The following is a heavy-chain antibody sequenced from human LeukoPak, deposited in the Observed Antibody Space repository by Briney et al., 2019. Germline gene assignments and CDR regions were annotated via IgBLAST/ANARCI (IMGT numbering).Heavy chain of an antibody. CDR3: ARGKVTTLMYYYYGMDV. D-gene: IGHD4-17*01. CDR2: INPSGGST. Sequence: GASVKVSCKTSGYSFTIFDINWVRQAPGQGLEWMGIINPSGGSTSYAQKFQGRVTMTRDTSTSTVYMELGSLRSEDTAVYYCARGKVTTLMYYYYGMDVWGQGTTVTVSS. CDR1: GYSFTIFD. J-gene: IGHJ6*02. V-gene: IGHV1-46*01.